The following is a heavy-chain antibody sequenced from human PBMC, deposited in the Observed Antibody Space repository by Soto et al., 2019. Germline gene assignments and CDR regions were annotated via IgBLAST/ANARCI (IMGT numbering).Heavy chain of an antibody. CDR1: GGSIGNSSYY. D-gene: IGHD1-26*01. CDR2: IYYTGST. V-gene: IGHV4-39*01. Sequence: QLQLQESGPGLVKPSETLSLTCSVSGGSIGNSSYYWGWIRQPPGKGLEWIGGIYYTGSTYYNPSLKRPVNISVDTSKCQFSLTLSSVTAAATAVYYCARRSVGASHFDYWGQGTLVTVSS. J-gene: IGHJ4*02. CDR3: ARRSVGASHFDY.